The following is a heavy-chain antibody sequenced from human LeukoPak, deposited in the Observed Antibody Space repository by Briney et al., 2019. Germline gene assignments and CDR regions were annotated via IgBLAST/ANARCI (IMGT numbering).Heavy chain of an antibody. CDR2: IYHSGST. CDR3: ARPVGTAMVTD. Sequence: SETLSLTCAVSGYSISSGYYWGWIRQPPGKGLEWIGSIYHSGSTYYNPSLKSQVTISVDTSKNQFSLKLSSVTAADTAVYYCARPVGTAMVTDWGQGTLVTVSS. V-gene: IGHV4-38-2*01. CDR1: GYSISSGYY. D-gene: IGHD5-18*01. J-gene: IGHJ4*02.